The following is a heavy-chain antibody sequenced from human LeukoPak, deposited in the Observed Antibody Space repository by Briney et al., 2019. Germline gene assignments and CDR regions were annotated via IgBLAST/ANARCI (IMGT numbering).Heavy chain of an antibody. CDR1: GGSFSGYY. V-gene: IGHV4-34*01. D-gene: IGHD3-22*01. CDR2: INHRGST. CDR3: ARGHLYYYDSSGYPRFDY. J-gene: IGHJ4*02. Sequence: PSETLSLTCAVYGGSFSGYYWSWIRQPPGKGLEWIGEINHRGSTNYNPSLKSRVTISVDTSKNQFSLKLSSVTAADTAVYYCARGHLYYYDSSGYPRFDYWGQGTLVTVSS.